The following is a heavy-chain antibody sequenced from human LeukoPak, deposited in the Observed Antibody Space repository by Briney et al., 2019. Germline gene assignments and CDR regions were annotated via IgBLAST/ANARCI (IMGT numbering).Heavy chain of an antibody. CDR1: GFSVSSNY. D-gene: IGHD3-9*01. CDR3: AKDSRAYYDILTGYYPMKY. J-gene: IGHJ4*02. CDR2: VYSGGST. Sequence: GGSLRLSCAPSGFSVSSNYMTWVRQAPGKGLEWLSVVYSGGSTYYADSVKGRFTISRDNSKNTLYLQMNSLRAEDTAVYYCAKDSRAYYDILTGYYPMKYWGQGTLVTVSS. V-gene: IGHV3-53*05.